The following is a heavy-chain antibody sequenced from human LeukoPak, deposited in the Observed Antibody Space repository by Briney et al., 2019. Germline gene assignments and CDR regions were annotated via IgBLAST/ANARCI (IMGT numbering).Heavy chain of an antibody. J-gene: IGHJ4*02. CDR2: MNPNSGNT. Sequence: ASVKVSCKASGYTFTSYDINWVRQATGQGLEWMGWMNPNSGNTGYAQKFQGRVTMTRNTSISTAYMELSSLRSEDTAVYYCARGGYSSGWYGAEDFDYWGQGTLVTVSS. CDR3: ARGGYSSGWYGAEDFDY. CDR1: GYTFTSYD. V-gene: IGHV1-8*01. D-gene: IGHD6-19*01.